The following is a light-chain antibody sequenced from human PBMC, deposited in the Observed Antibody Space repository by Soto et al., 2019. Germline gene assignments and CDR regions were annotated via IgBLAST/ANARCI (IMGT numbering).Light chain of an antibody. V-gene: IGKV3-20*01. Sequence: EIVLTQSPGTLSLSPGKRATLSCRASQSVSSSYLAWYQQKPGQAPRLLIYGASGRATGIPDRFSGSGSGTDFTLTISRLEPEDFAVYYCQQYGSSSLTFGGGTKVEIK. CDR1: QSVSSSY. J-gene: IGKJ4*01. CDR2: GAS. CDR3: QQYGSSSLT.